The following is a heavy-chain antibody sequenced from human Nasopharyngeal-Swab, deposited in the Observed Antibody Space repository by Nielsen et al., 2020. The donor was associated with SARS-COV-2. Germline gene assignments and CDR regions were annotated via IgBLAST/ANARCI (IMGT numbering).Heavy chain of an antibody. CDR2: ISYDGSNK. CDR3: ARDLGGQFDP. CDR1: GFTFSSYA. D-gene: IGHD2-15*01. Sequence: GESLKISCAASGFTFSSYAMHWVRQAPGKGLAWVAVISYDGSNKYYADSVKGRFTISRDNSKNTLYLQMNSLRAEDTAVYYCARDLGGQFDPWGQGTLVTVSS. V-gene: IGHV3-30-3*01. J-gene: IGHJ5*02.